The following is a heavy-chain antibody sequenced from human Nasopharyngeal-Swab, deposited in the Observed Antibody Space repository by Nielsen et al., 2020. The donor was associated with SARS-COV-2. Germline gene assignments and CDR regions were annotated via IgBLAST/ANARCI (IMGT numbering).Heavy chain of an antibody. CDR2: IYYSGST. V-gene: IGHV4-59*12. CDR1: GGSISSYY. Sequence: SETLSLTCTVSGGSISSYYWSWIRQPPGKGLEWIGYIYYSGSTNYNPSLKSRVTISVDTSKNQFSLKLSSVTAADTAVYYCARGEGSSWYDSSFDYWGQGTLVTVSS. CDR3: ARGEGSSWYDSSFDY. J-gene: IGHJ4*02. D-gene: IGHD6-13*01.